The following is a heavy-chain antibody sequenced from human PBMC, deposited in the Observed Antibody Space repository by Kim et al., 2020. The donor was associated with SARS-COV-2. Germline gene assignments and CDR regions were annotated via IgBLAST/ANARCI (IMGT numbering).Heavy chain of an antibody. CDR2: IWDDGCNK. V-gene: IGHV3-33*01. Sequence: GGSLRLSCAASGFTFSNYGMHWVRQAPGKGLEWVAVIWDDGCNKYYADSVKGRFTISRDNSKNTLYLQMNSLRAGDTAVYYCARVPYFYDSRLPPFIDYYGLDVWGQGTTVTVPS. CDR1: GFTFSNYG. CDR3: ARVPYFYDSRLPPFIDYYGLDV. J-gene: IGHJ6*02. D-gene: IGHD3-22*01.